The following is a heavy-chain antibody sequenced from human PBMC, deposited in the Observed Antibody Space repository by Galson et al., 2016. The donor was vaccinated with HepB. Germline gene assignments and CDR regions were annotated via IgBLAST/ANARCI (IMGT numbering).Heavy chain of an antibody. D-gene: IGHD1-26*01. Sequence: SETLSLTCVVSGASFTDNSWWRWVRQSPGTGLEWIGEIYQTGTAHYNPSFTSRATISVDKSKNQISLRLNSVTASDTAVYYCTRGTLGTTASMAFDYWGQGTLVSVSS. CDR3: TRGTLGTTASMAFDY. J-gene: IGHJ4*02. V-gene: IGHV4/OR15-8*01. CDR2: IYQTGTA. CDR1: GASFTDNSW.